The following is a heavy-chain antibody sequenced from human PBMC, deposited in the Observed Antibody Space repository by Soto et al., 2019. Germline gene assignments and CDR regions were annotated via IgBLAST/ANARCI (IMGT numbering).Heavy chain of an antibody. CDR2: INHSGRV. CDR1: GGSFSGHS. Sequence: SQTLSLTCAVYGGSFSGHSWTWIRQSPGKGLEWIGDINHSGRVNYSPSLKSRVTISLDTSKNQFSLTLSAVTAADTAMYYCSTRAYDTNGYYRFDPWGQGTLVTVS. D-gene: IGHD3-22*01. CDR3: STRAYDTNGYYRFDP. J-gene: IGHJ5*01. V-gene: IGHV4-34*01.